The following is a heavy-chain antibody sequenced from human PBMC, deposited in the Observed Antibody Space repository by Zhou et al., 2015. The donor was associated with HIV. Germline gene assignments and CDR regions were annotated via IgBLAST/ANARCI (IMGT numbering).Heavy chain of an antibody. V-gene: IGHV1-69*09. D-gene: IGHD6-19*01. CDR2: IIPMFGIE. Sequence: QVQLVQSGTEVKKPGSSVKVSCRASGGTFSGSDISWVRQAPGQGLEWMGKIIPMFGIEDYAQKFRGRLTISADRSTSAAYMELRSLRSEDAAVYYCARSSGTYDYAFDIWGRG. CDR1: GGTFSGSD. J-gene: IGHJ3*02. CDR3: ARSSGTYDYAFDI.